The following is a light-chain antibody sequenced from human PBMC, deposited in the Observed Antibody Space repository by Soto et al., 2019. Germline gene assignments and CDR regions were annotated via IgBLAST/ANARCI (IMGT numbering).Light chain of an antibody. CDR1: QNISVY. CDR2: GAS. V-gene: IGKV3-11*01. CDR3: QQRSNWPPIT. Sequence: EIVLTQSPATLSLSPGERATLSCRASQNISVYLAWYRQKPGQAPRLLIYGASSRATGIPDRFSGSGSGTDFSLTISSLEPEDFAVYYCQQRSNWPPITFGQGTRLEI. J-gene: IGKJ5*01.